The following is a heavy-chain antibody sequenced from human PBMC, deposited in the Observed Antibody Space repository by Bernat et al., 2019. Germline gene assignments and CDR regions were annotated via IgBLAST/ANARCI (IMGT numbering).Heavy chain of an antibody. V-gene: IGHV3-30*18. CDR3: AKELWFDY. J-gene: IGHJ5*01. CDR1: GFTFSSYG. Sequence: QVQLVESGGGVVQPGRSLRLSCAVSGFTFSSYGMHWVRQAPGKGLEWVAVISYDGSNKYYADSVKGRFTISRDNSKNTLYLQMNSLRAEDTAVYYCAKELWFDYWGQGTLVTVSS. CDR2: ISYDGSNK.